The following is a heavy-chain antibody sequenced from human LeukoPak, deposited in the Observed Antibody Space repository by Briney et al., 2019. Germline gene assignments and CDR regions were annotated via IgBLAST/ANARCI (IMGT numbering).Heavy chain of an antibody. D-gene: IGHD4-23*01. V-gene: IGHV4-59*08. CDR3: ARQAYGGNSDYGMDV. CDR2: IYYSGST. J-gene: IGHJ6*02. CDR1: GGSISSYY. Sequence: SETLSLTCTVSGGSISSYYWSWIRQPPGKGLEWIGYIYYSGSTNYNPSLKSRVTISLDTSKNQFSLKLSSVTAADTAVYYCARQAYGGNSDYGMDVWGQGTTVTVSS.